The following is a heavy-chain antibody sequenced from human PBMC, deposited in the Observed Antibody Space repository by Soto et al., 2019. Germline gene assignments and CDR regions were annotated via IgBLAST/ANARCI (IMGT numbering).Heavy chain of an antibody. Sequence: GGSLRLSCAASGFTFDDYAMHWVRQAPGKGLEWVSGISWNSGSIGYADSVKGRFTISRDNAKNSLYLQMNSLRAEDTALYYCAKEGSVVVPAASNWFDPWGQGTLVTVSS. CDR3: AKEGSVVVPAASNWFDP. J-gene: IGHJ5*02. CDR2: ISWNSGSI. CDR1: GFTFDDYA. D-gene: IGHD2-2*01. V-gene: IGHV3-9*01.